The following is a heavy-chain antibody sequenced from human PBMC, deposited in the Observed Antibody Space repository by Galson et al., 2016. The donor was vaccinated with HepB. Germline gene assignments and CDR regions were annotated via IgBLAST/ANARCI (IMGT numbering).Heavy chain of an antibody. D-gene: IGHD6-19*01. CDR3: AKSQLGYSSGWYTLPIDAFDI. V-gene: IGHV3-23*01. CDR1: GFTFSSYA. CDR2: ISGSGGST. J-gene: IGHJ3*02. Sequence: SLRLSCAASGFTFSSYAMSWVRQAPGEGLEWVSAISGSGGSTYYADSVKGRFTISRDNSKNTLYLQMNSLRAEDTAVYYCAKSQLGYSSGWYTLPIDAFDIWGQGKMGTVSS.